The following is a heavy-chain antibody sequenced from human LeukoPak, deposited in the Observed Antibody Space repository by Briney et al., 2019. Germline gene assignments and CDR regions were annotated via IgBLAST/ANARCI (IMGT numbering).Heavy chain of an antibody. CDR1: GFTFSSYA. D-gene: IGHD3-10*02. Sequence: AQCLTLSCAASGFTFSSYAMHWVRQAPGKGLEWVAVISYDGSNKYYADSVKGRFTISRDNAKNSLYLQMNSLRAEDTAVYYCAELGITMIGGVWGKGTTVTISS. CDR3: AELGITMIGGV. CDR2: ISYDGSNK. J-gene: IGHJ6*04. V-gene: IGHV3-30*04.